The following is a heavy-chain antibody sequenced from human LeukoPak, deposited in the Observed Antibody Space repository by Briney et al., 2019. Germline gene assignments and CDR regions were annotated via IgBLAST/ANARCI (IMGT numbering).Heavy chain of an antibody. CDR1: GYTFTGYY. Sequence: GASVKVSCKASGYTFTGYYIHWVRQAPGQGPEWMGWVNPNSGGTVYKQKFEGRANMTRDTTINTAYMELSGLTSDDKAVYYCARRLQIIWYGLDVWGQGTSVTVSS. D-gene: IGHD3-16*01. CDR3: ARRLQIIWYGLDV. J-gene: IGHJ6*02. V-gene: IGHV1-2*02. CDR2: VNPNSGGT.